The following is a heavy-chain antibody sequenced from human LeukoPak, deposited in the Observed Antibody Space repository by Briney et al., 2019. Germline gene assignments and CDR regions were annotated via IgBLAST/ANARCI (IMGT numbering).Heavy chain of an antibody. CDR2: IYYSGST. CDR1: GGSISSYY. V-gene: IGHV4-59*01. D-gene: IGHD3-16*01. J-gene: IGHJ4*02. Sequence: SETLSLTCTVSGGSISSYYWSWIRQPPGKGLEWIGYIYYSGSTNYNPSLKSRVTISVDTSKNQFSLKLSSVTAADTAVYYCGREVCKRAYFDYWGPGTLVTVSS. CDR3: GREVCKRAYFDY.